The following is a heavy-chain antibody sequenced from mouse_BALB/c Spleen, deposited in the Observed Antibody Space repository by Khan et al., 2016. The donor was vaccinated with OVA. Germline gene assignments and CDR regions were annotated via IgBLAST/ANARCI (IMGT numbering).Heavy chain of an antibody. CDR3: ARHNYGPFAY. CDR1: GFTFSTFA. Sequence: EVELVESGGDLVKPGGSLKLSCAASGFTFSTFAMSWVRQTPEKRLEWVATINSDGDYIYYPDSVKGRFTISRDTSKNTLYLQMSSLRSEDTAMYYCARHNYGPFAYWGQGTLVTVSA. CDR2: INSDGDYI. V-gene: IGHV5-9-3*01. D-gene: IGHD1-1*01. J-gene: IGHJ3*01.